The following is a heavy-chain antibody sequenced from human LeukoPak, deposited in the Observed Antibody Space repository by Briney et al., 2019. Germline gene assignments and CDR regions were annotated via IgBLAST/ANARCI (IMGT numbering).Heavy chain of an antibody. D-gene: IGHD3-22*01. CDR3: AKDREMYFYDSSGYRDAFHI. CDR2: ISGTGGGT. CDR1: GFTFNTYA. Sequence: GGSLRLSCAASGFTFNTYAMSWVRQAPGKGLEWVSSISGTGGGTYYADSVKGRFTISRDNSHKTLYLQMNSLRAEDTAVYYCAKDREMYFYDSSGYRDAFHIWGQGTRVTVSS. V-gene: IGHV3-23*01. J-gene: IGHJ3*02.